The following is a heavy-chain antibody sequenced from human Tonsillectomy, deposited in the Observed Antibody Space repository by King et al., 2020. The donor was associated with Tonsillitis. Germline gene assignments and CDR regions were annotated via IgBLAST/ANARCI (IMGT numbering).Heavy chain of an antibody. V-gene: IGHV1-8*01. CDR2: MNPNSGNT. CDR3: TRGNTGKGYCSGGSCYPLGN. D-gene: IGHD2-15*01. Sequence: QLVQSGAEVKKPGASVKVSCKASGYTFSSYDINWVRQATGQGLEWMGWMNPNSGNTGYAQKFQGRVTMTRDISISTAYMELSSLRSEDTAVYYCTRGNTGKGYCSGGSCYPLGNWGQGTLVTVSS. CDR1: GYTFSSYD. J-gene: IGHJ4*02.